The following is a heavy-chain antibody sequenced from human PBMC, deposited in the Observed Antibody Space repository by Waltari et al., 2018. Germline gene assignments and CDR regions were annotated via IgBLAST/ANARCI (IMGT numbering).Heavy chain of an antibody. V-gene: IGHV1-2*06. J-gene: IGHJ6*02. CDR1: GYTFTGYY. CDR2: INPNSGGT. CDR3: ASEHDFWSGQMDV. D-gene: IGHD3-3*01. Sequence: QVQLVQSGAEVKKPGASVKVSCKASGYTFTGYYMHWVRQAPGQGLEWMGRINPNSGGTNYAQEFQGRVTMTRDTSISTAYMELSRLRSDDTAVYYCASEHDFWSGQMDVWGQGTTVTVSS.